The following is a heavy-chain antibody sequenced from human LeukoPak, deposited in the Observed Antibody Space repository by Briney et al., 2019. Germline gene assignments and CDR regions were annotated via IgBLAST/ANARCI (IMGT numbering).Heavy chain of an antibody. V-gene: IGHV3-23*01. CDR3: AKDLMSILYYYDSSDTLGGAFDI. D-gene: IGHD3-22*01. J-gene: IGHJ3*02. CDR2: IGGGGNTT. CDR1: GFTFSSYA. Sequence: PGGSLRLSCAASGFTFSSYAMSWVRQAPGKGLEWVSAIGGGGNTTYYADSVKGRFTISRDNSKNTLYLQMNSLRGEDSAVYYCAKDLMSILYYYDSSDTLGGAFDIWGQGTMVTVSS.